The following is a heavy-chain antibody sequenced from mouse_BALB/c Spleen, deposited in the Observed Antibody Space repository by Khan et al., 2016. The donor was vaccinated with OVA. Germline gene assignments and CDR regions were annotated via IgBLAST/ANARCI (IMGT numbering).Heavy chain of an antibody. V-gene: IGHV1S137*01. Sequence: QIQLVQSGAELVRPGVSVKISCKGSGYTFTDFTMHWVKQSHAKSLEWIGVISTYYGDVTYNQKFKGKATMTVDKSSSTAYMELARLTSEDSAIYYNRGGGGGNRFAYGGQGTLVTVSA. J-gene: IGHJ3*01. CDR2: ISTYYGDV. CDR3: RGGGGGNRFAY. CDR1: GYTFTDFT.